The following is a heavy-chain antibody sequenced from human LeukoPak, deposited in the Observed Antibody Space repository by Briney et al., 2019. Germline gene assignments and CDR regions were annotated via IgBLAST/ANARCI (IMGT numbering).Heavy chain of an antibody. V-gene: IGHV3-53*01. CDR1: GFTVSSNY. J-gene: IGHJ6*02. CDR3: AREGDGYKEDYYGMDV. Sequence: PGGSLRLSCAASGFTVSSNYMSWVRQAPGKGLEWVSVIYSGGSTYHADSVKGRFTISRDNSKNTLYLQMNSLRAEDTAVYYCAREGDGYKEDYYGMDVWGQGTTVTVSS. CDR2: IYSGGST. D-gene: IGHD5-24*01.